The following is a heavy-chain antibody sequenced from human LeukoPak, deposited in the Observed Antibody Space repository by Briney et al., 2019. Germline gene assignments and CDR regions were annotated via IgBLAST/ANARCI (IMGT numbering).Heavy chain of an antibody. CDR2: IYYSGSTH. J-gene: IGHJ6*03. CDR1: GGSISSSNYY. V-gene: IGHV4-39*07. Sequence: SETLSLTCTVSGGSISSSNYYWGWIRQPPGKGLEWIGTIYYSGSTHYYNPSLKSRVTISVDTSKNQFSLKLSSVTAADTAVYYCARGRRGGYVYYYYYMDVWGKGTTVTVSS. CDR3: ARGRRGGYVYYYYYMDV. D-gene: IGHD5-24*01.